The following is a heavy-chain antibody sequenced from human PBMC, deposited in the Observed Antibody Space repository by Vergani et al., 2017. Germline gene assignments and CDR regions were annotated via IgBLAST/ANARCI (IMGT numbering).Heavy chain of an antibody. D-gene: IGHD1-20*01. CDR2: INHSGST. CDR1: GGSFSGYY. V-gene: IGHV4-34*01. J-gene: IGHJ4*02. CDR3: AGGITGKGDLETAFDY. Sequence: QVQLQQWGAGLLKPSETLSLTCAVYGGSFSGYYWSWIRQPPGKGLEWIGEINHSGSTNYNPSLKSRVTISVDTSKNQFSLKLSSVTAADTAVYYCAGGITGKGDLETAFDYWGQGTLVTVSS.